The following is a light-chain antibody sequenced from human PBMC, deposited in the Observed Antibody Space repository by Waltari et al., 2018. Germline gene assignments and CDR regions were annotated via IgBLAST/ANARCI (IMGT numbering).Light chain of an antibody. J-gene: IGLJ1*01. CDR3: YSTDSSGTQSV. CDR1: ALPKKY. Sequence: SYELTQSPSVSVSPGQTAKITCSGDALPKKYAYWYQQKSGQAPVQVIYKNDKRPSGSTERFAGSSSGTVATWTISGAQVEDEAVYYCYSTDSSGTQSVFGSGTKVSVL. CDR2: KND. V-gene: IGLV3-10*01.